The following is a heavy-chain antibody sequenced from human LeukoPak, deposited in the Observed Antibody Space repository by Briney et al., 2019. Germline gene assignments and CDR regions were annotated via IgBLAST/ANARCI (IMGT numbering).Heavy chain of an antibody. CDR1: GFTFSSYG. J-gene: IGHJ4*02. CDR3: ARDFNGDHSRIDY. CDR2: ISSSSSYI. Sequence: GGSLRLSCAASGFTFSSYGMHWVRQAPGKGLEWVSSISSSSSYIYYADSVKGRFTISRDNAKNSLYLQMNSLRAEDTAVYYCARDFNGDHSRIDYWGQGTLVTVSS. D-gene: IGHD4-17*01. V-gene: IGHV3-21*01.